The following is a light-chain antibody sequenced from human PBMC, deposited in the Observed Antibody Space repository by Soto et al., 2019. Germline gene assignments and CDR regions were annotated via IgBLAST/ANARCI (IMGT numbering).Light chain of an antibody. CDR2: AAS. V-gene: IGKV1-39*01. J-gene: IGKJ5*01. CDR3: QQSYSTPIT. CDR1: QSISSY. Sequence: DIQMTQSPSTVSSSVGERFTITCPASQSISSYLNWYQQKPGKAPKLLIYAASSLQSGVPSRFSGSGSGTDFTLTISSLQPEDFATYYCQQSYSTPITFGQGTRLEI.